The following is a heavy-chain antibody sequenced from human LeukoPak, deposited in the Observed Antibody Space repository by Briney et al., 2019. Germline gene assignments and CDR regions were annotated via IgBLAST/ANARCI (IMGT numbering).Heavy chain of an antibody. D-gene: IGHD1-26*01. V-gene: IGHV4-30-2*01. CDR3: ASGVGAGGGDAFDI. CDR2: IYHSGST. Sequence: SQTLSLTCAVSGGSISSGGYSWSWIRQPPGKGLEWIGYIYHSGSTYYNPSLKSRVTMSVDTSKNQFSLKLSSVTAADTAVYYCASGVGAGGGDAFDIWGQGTMVTVSS. J-gene: IGHJ3*02. CDR1: GGSISSGGYS.